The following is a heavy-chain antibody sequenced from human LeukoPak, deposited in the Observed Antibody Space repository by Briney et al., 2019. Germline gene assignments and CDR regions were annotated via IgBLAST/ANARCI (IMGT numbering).Heavy chain of an antibody. Sequence: GGSLRLSCAASGFTFSSHRMNWVRQAPGKGLEWVADISGSSDDIHYADSVTGRFTISRDNAKNSVYLQMNSLRAEDTAVYFCARDLYYYGSSGYYYPPVDYYYFMDVRGKGTTGTIS. CDR2: ISGSSDDI. J-gene: IGHJ6*03. D-gene: IGHD3-22*01. V-gene: IGHV3-48*01. CDR3: ARDLYYYGSSGYYYPPVDYYYFMDV. CDR1: GFTFSSHR.